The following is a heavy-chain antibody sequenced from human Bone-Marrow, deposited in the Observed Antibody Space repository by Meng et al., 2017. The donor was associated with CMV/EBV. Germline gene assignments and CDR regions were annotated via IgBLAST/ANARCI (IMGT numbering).Heavy chain of an antibody. CDR3: ARDPGWLRYCGGDCSGN. CDR1: GFTFSTYW. D-gene: IGHD2-21*01. J-gene: IGHJ4*02. V-gene: IGHV3-74*01. Sequence: GESLKISCAASGFTFSTYWMHWVRQAPGKGLVWVSRINPDGSSTSYADSVKGRFTISRDNAKNTLYLQMNSLRAEDTAVYYCARDPGWLRYCGGDCSGNWGQGTLVTVSS. CDR2: INPDGSST.